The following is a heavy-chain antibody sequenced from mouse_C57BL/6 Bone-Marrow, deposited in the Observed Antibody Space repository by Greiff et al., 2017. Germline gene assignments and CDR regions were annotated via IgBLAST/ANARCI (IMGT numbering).Heavy chain of an antibody. D-gene: IGHD1-1*01. V-gene: IGHV10-3*01. J-gene: IGHJ1*03. CDR3: VRSVYYYGSSYEVNFDV. Sequence: EVQLQESGGGLVQPKGSLKLSCAASGFTFNTYAMHWVRQAPGKGLEWVARIRSKSSNYATYYADSVKDRFTISRDDSQSMLYLQMNNLKTEDTAMYYCVRSVYYYGSSYEVNFDVWGTGTTVTVSS. CDR2: IRSKSSNYAT. CDR1: GFTFNTYA.